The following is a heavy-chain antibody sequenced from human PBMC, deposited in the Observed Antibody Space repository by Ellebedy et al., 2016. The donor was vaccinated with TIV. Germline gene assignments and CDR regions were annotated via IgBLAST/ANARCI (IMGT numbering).Heavy chain of an antibody. CDR3: ARDSHRLTTPRGGMDV. J-gene: IGHJ6*02. CDR2: ISLYSGNT. Sequence: AASVKVSCKASGFHLPSYGITWVRQAPGQGLEWMGWISLYSGNTDYAQSLQGRVTITTDTSTNTAYMELRSLRSDDTAVYYCARDSHRLTTPRGGMDVWGQGTTVTVSS. V-gene: IGHV1-18*04. CDR1: GFHLPSYG. D-gene: IGHD4-11*01.